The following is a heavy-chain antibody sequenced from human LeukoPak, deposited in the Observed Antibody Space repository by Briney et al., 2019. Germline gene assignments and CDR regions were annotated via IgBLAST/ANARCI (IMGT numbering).Heavy chain of an antibody. D-gene: IGHD2-15*01. V-gene: IGHV1-18*04. J-gene: IGHJ4*02. Sequence: EASVKVSCKVSGYTFTGYYMHWVRLAPGQGLEWMGWISAYNGNTNYAQKLQGRVTMTTDTSTSTAYMELRSLRSDDTAVYYCARSSETYALGYCSGGSCYSYGYWGQGTLVTVSS. CDR3: ARSSETYALGYCSGGSCYSYGY. CDR1: GYTFTGYY. CDR2: ISAYNGNT.